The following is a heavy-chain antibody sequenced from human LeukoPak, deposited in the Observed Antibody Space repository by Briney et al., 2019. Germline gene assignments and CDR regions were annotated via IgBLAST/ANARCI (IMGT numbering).Heavy chain of an antibody. V-gene: IGHV4-59*04. Sequence: SETLSLTCTVSGGSISTYYWSWIRQPPGKGLEWIGSIYYSGSTYYNPSLKSRVTISVDTFKNQFSLKLTSVTAADTALYYCARLRVVTALFDPWGQGTLVTVSS. D-gene: IGHD2-21*02. CDR1: GGSISTYY. J-gene: IGHJ5*02. CDR2: IYYSGST. CDR3: ARLRVVTALFDP.